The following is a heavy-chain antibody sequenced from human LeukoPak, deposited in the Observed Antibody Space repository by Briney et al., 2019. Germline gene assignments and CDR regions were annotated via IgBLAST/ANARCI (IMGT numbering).Heavy chain of an antibody. V-gene: IGHV3-23*01. J-gene: IGHJ4*02. D-gene: IGHD3-22*01. Sequence: GGSLRLSCAASGFTFSSYVMNWVRQAPGKGLEWVSTISNSGGSTYYADSVKGRFTISRDNSNNTLYLQMNSLRAEDTAVYYCTVYYDGSRVGYWGQGILVTVSS. CDR1: GFTFSSYV. CDR3: TVYYDGSRVGY. CDR2: ISNSGGST.